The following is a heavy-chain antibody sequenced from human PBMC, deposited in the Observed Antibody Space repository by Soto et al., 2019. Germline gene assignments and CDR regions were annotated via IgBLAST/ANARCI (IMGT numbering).Heavy chain of an antibody. CDR2: ISNTGGGT. Sequence: GGSLRLSCAAAGFTFNNYARNWVRQAPGMGLEWVATISNTGGGTYYADSVKGRFTISRDNSKNTLYLQMSSLRVEDTAVYYCAKDRLAGNFDYWGQGTQVTVS. CDR3: AKDRLAGNFDY. V-gene: IGHV3-23*01. CDR1: GFTFNNYA. J-gene: IGHJ4*02.